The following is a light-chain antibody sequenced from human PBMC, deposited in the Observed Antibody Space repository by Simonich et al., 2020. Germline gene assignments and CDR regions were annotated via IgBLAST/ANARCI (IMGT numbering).Light chain of an antibody. CDR2: EVS. J-gene: IGLJ2*01. Sequence: QSALTQPASVSGSPGQSITLSCTGTSSDVGDYNYVSWYQPHPGNTPKLIIYEVSKRPSGVSNRFSGSKSGNTASLTIAGLQAEDEADYYCSSYTSSSTYVVFGGGTKLTVL. V-gene: IGLV2-14*01. CDR3: SSYTSSSTYVV. CDR1: SSDVGDYNY.